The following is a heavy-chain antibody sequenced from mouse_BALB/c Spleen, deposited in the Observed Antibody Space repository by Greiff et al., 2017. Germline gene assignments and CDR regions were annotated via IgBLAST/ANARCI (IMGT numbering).Heavy chain of an antibody. V-gene: IGHV1S22*01. Sequence: LQQPGSELVRPGASVKLSCKASGYTFTSYWMHWVKQRHGQGLEWIGNIYPGSGSTNYDEKFKSKGTLTVDTSSSTAYMHLSSLTSEDSAVYYCTRGNYRYDYFDYWGQGTTLTVSS. J-gene: IGHJ2*01. CDR3: TRGNYRYDYFDY. CDR1: GYTFTSYW. D-gene: IGHD2-14*01. CDR2: IYPGSGST.